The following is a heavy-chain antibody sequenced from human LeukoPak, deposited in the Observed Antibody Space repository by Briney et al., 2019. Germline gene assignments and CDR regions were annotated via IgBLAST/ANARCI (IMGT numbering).Heavy chain of an antibody. J-gene: IGHJ4*02. V-gene: IGHV4-30-2*01. CDR3: ARVAVRGVIDY. D-gene: IGHD3-10*01. CDR2: IYHSGST. Sequence: SGTLSLTCAVSGGSISSGGYSWSWIRQPPGKGLEWIGYIYHSGSTYYNPSLKSRVTISVDRSKNQFSLKLSSVTAADTAVYYCARVAVRGVIDYWGQGTLVTVSS. CDR1: GGSISSGGYS.